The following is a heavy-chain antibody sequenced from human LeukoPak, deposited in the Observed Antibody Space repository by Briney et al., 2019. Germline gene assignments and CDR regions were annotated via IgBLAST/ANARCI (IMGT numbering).Heavy chain of an antibody. J-gene: IGHJ6*03. CDR1: GGSISSGSYY. Sequence: PSETLSLTCTVSGGSISSGSYYWSWIRQPAGKGLEWIGRIYTSGSTNYNPSLKSRVTISVDTSKNQFSLKLSSVTAADTAVYYWARVSGELLLAYYYYMDVWGKGTTVTISS. CDR2: IYTSGST. D-gene: IGHD1-26*01. CDR3: ARVSGELLLAYYYYMDV. V-gene: IGHV4-61*02.